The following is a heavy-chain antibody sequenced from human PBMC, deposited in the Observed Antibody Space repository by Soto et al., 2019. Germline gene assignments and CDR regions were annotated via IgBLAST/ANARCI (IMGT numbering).Heavy chain of an antibody. D-gene: IGHD2-15*01. CDR2: IDYIGRA. CDR1: GFSFSSYG. V-gene: IGHV4-59*12. CDR3: AREVKSAAASDAFDI. Sequence: QVQLVESGGGVVQPGRSLRLSCEASGFSFSSYGMHWVRQAPGKGLEWIGYIDYIGRAYYNPSLKSRVTTSVDTSKNQFSLRLSSVTVADTATYYCAREVKSAAASDAFDIWGQGTVVTVSS. J-gene: IGHJ3*02.